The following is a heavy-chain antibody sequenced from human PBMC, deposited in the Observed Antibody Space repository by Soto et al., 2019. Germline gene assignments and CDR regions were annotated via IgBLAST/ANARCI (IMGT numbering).Heavy chain of an antibody. CDR1: GYTFADYG. V-gene: IGHV1-18*01. Sequence: QAQLVQSGAEVKKPGASVKVSCQAGGYTFADYGISWVRQAPGQGLEWVGWIGPYNGNTNYAQNLQDRVTMTTATSTHTAYMELRSLRSDDTALYYCARGYCTVGSCYTCWHFDLWGRGTLLTVSS. J-gene: IGHJ2*01. CDR2: IGPYNGNT. CDR3: ARGYCTVGSCYTCWHFDL. D-gene: IGHD2-15*01.